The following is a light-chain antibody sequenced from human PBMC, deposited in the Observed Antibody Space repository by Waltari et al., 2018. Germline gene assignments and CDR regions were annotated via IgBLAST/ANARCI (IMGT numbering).Light chain of an antibody. CDR3: QQYGSTPQS. V-gene: IGKV3-20*01. CDR2: AAS. CDR1: QRVSSSY. J-gene: IGKJ1*01. Sequence: DILFTQSPGTLSLSPGETSTLSCRASQRVSSSYVAWYHKKADQAPRPVLYAASTRAAGIAARLSGSGSGTDFTLTITSLEPDDVGLYYCQQYGSTPQSFGQGTKVEIK.